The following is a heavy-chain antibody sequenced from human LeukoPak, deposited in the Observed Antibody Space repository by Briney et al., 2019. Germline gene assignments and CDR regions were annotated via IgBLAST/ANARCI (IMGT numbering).Heavy chain of an antibody. CDR1: GGTFSSYA. Sequence: SVKVSCKASGGTFSSYAISWVRQAPGQGLEWMGGIIPIFGTANYAQKFQGRVTITADESTSTAYMELSSLRSEDTAVYYCASPNCSSTSCYYYYYYGMDVWGQGTTVTVS. D-gene: IGHD2-2*01. CDR3: ASPNCSSTSCYYYYYYGMDV. CDR2: IIPIFGTA. J-gene: IGHJ6*02. V-gene: IGHV1-69*13.